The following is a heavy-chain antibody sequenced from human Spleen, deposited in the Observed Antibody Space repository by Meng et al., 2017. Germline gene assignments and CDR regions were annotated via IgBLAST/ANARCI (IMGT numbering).Heavy chain of an antibody. D-gene: IGHD3-10*01. CDR2: IFHSGST. CDR3: ARFDISTAGRGDY. Sequence: QVRLQESGPGRAKPSGTLSLTCAGSGGSISSSVWWSWVRQPPGKGLEWIGEIFHSGSTSYNLSLKSRVTISVDKSKNQFSLLVSSVTAADTATYYCARFDISTAGRGDYWGQGTLVTVSS. J-gene: IGHJ4*02. V-gene: IGHV4-4*02. CDR1: GGSISSSVW.